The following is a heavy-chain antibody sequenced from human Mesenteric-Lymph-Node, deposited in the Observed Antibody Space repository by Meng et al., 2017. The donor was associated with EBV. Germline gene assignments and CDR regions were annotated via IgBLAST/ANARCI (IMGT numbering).Heavy chain of an antibody. D-gene: IGHD1-1*01. V-gene: IGHV1-46*01. CDR2: INPSGGAT. J-gene: IGHJ4*02. CDR1: GYTFTGHQ. CDR3: ARDEASEGQLEH. Sequence: QVQLVPSGAEVKKPGASVKVSCKASGYTFTGHQMHWVRQAPGQGPEWMGIINPSGGATRDAQKFQDRITMTRDTSTNTVYMELSSLRYEDTAVYYCARDEASEGQLEHWGQGTLVTVSS.